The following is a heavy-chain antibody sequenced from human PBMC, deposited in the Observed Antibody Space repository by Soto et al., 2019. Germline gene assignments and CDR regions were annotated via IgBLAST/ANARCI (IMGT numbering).Heavy chain of an antibody. Sequence: QVQLVQSGAEVKKTGASVRVSCKASGYTFTNHDINWVRQAARQGLEWMGWMNPETGNVGYAEKFQGRVTMTRDTSISTAYMDLIGLRYDDTAVYYCARFVRHQLPTIDFWGQGTLLTVSS. CDR2: MNPETGNV. V-gene: IGHV1-8*01. CDR1: GYTFTNHD. D-gene: IGHD2-2*01. J-gene: IGHJ4*02. CDR3: ARFVRHQLPTIDF.